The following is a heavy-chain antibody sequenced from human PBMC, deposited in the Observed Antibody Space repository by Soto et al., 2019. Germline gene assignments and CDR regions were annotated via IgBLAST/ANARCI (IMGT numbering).Heavy chain of an antibody. D-gene: IGHD2-15*01. CDR3: AKAYTGTPTPYGMDV. J-gene: IGHJ6*02. CDR2: ISWNSGSI. V-gene: IGHV3-9*01. Sequence: EVQLVESGGGLVQPGRSLRLSCAASGFTFDDYAMHWVRQAPGKGLEYVSGISWNSGSIAYEDSVKGRFTISRDNAKNALYLLLNSLRPEDTALYYCAKAYTGTPTPYGMDVWGQGTTVTVSS. CDR1: GFTFDDYA.